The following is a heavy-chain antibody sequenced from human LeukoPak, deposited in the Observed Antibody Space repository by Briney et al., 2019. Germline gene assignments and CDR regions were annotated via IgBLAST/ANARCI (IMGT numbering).Heavy chain of an antibody. CDR3: ARFTSWFYFDY. V-gene: IGHV4-59*08. J-gene: IGHJ4*02. CDR1: GGSISSYY. Sequence: SQTLSLTCTVSGGSISSYYWSWIRQPPGKGLEWIGYIYYSGSTNYNPSLKSRLTISVDTSKSQFSLKLSSVTAADTAVYYCARFTSWFYFDYWGQGTLVTVSS. CDR2: IYYSGST. D-gene: IGHD2-2*01.